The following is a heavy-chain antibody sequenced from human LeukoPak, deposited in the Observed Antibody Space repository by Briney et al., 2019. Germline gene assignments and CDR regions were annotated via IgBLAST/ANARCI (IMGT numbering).Heavy chain of an antibody. V-gene: IGHV3-23*01. CDR2: FSGSGGST. J-gene: IGHJ4*02. D-gene: IGHD2/OR15-2a*01. Sequence: GGALRLSCAASGFTFSNYAMSWVRQAPGKGLEWVSAFSGSGGSTYYANSVKGRFTISRDNSKNTLYLQMNSLRAEDTAVYYCARSGLSRFGFWGQGTLVTVSP. CDR1: GFTFSNYA. CDR3: ARSGLSRFGF.